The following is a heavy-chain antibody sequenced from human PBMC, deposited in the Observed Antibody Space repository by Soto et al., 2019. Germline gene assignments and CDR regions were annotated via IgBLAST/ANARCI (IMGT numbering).Heavy chain of an antibody. J-gene: IGHJ3*01. CDR2: IYYTGTT. CDR3: ARRGYIVALKNGFDL. CDR1: GGSISHADYY. Sequence: TLSLTCTVSGGSISHADYYRSWIRQPPGEGLEWIGYIYYTGTTFYNPSLKGRLTMSLDKSKNQFSLKLTSVTAADTAVYYCARRGYIVALKNGFDLWGQGTMVTVSS. D-gene: IGHD2-21*01. V-gene: IGHV4-30-4*01.